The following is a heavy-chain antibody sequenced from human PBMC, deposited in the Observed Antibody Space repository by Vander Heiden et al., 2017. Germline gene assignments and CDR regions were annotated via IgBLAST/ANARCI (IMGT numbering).Heavy chain of an antibody. Sequence: EVQLVESGGGLVQPGGSLRLSCAASGFTFSSYWMSWVRQAPGKGLEWVANIKQDGSEKYYVGSAKGRFTISGDNAKTSLYLQMNSLRAEDTAVYYCARSCSGGSCQDPKFDPWGQGTLVTVSS. J-gene: IGHJ5*02. CDR2: IKQDGSEK. CDR3: ARSCSGGSCQDPKFDP. CDR1: GFTFSSYW. V-gene: IGHV3-7*01. D-gene: IGHD2-15*01.